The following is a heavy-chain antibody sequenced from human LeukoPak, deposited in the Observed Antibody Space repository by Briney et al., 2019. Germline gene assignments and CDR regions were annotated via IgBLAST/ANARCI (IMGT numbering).Heavy chain of an antibody. Sequence: GGSLRLSCAASGFTFNNYWMHWVRQAPGKGLEWVSVISGSGGTTYYADAVKGRFTISRDNAKNTLYLEMNSLRAEDTAVYYCARVGHCSSTACFIDYWGQGTLVTVSS. D-gene: IGHD2-2*01. CDR2: ISGSGGTT. CDR1: GFTFNNYW. V-gene: IGHV3-23*01. J-gene: IGHJ4*02. CDR3: ARVGHCSSTACFIDY.